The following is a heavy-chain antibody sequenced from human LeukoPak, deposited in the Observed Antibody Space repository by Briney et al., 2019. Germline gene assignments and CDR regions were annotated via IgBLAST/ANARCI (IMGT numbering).Heavy chain of an antibody. CDR2: IYYSGST. CDR1: GGSISSYY. V-gene: IGHV4-59*08. J-gene: IGHJ4*02. CDR3: ARQTYYYDSSGSYAYYFDY. Sequence: SETLSLTCTVSGGSISSYYWSWIRQPPGKGLEWIGYIYYSGSTDYNPSLKSRVTISVDTSRTQFSLNLTSVTAADTAVYYCARQTYYYDSSGSYAYYFDYWGQGTLVTVSS. D-gene: IGHD3-22*01.